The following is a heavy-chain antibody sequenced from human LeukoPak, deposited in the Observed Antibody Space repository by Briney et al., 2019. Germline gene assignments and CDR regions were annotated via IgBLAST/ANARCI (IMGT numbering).Heavy chain of an antibody. D-gene: IGHD3-16*01. V-gene: IGHV4-4*07. CDR2: MNSRGST. CDR3: ARDLEGDSYFFDN. J-gene: IGHJ4*02. CDR1: GGPISTYY. Sequence: PSQTLSLTCTVSGGPISTYYWNLIRKPAGKGLDWIGRMNSRGSTNYNPSLKSRVTMSVDTSKKQFSLKLWSVTAADTAVYYCARDLEGDSYFFDNWGQGTLVTVSS.